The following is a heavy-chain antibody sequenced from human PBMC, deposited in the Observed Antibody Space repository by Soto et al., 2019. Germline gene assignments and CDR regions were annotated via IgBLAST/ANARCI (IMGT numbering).Heavy chain of an antibody. CDR2: ISSRSSTI. J-gene: IGHJ4*02. CDR3: ANGAYYDFWSGPTEDY. V-gene: IGHV3-48*01. D-gene: IGHD3-3*01. CDR1: VFTFSSYS. Sequence: WGSLLLSCAASVFTFSSYSMNWVRQAPGKGLEWVSYISSRSSTIYYADSVKGRFTISRDNSKNTLYLQMNSLRAEDTAVYYCANGAYYDFWSGPTEDYWGQGTLVTVSS.